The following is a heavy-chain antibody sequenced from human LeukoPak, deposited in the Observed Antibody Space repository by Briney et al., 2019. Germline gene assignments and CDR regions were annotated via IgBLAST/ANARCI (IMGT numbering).Heavy chain of an antibody. Sequence: GASVKVSCKASGYTFTSYGISWVRQAPGQGLEWIGGFDPEDGETIYAQKFQGRVTMTEDTSTDTAYMELSSLRSEDTAVYYCATGDINTLPDRYYFYMDVWGKGTTVTVSS. CDR1: GYTFTSYG. V-gene: IGHV1-24*01. J-gene: IGHJ6*03. D-gene: IGHD2-15*01. CDR3: ATGDINTLPDRYYFYMDV. CDR2: FDPEDGET.